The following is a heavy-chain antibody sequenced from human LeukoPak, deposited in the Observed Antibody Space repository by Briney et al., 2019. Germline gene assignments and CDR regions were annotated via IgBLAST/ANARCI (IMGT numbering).Heavy chain of an antibody. J-gene: IGHJ6*03. Sequence: ASVKISCKASGYTFTNYYIHWVRQAPGQGLEWVGLINPNGGSTGYAQRFQGRVTVTTDTSTSTVYMELNSLGSEDTAVYFCARGRVSSSTWHSTYYYYFYMDVWGKGTTVTVSS. V-gene: IGHV1-46*01. CDR2: INPNGGST. D-gene: IGHD4-11*01. CDR1: GYTFTNYY. CDR3: ARGRVSSSTWHSTYYYYFYMDV.